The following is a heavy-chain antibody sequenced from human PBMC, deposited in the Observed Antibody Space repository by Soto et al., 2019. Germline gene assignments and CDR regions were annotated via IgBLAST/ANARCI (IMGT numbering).Heavy chain of an antibody. CDR2: ISGSGNNI. V-gene: IGHV3-23*01. J-gene: IGHJ6*02. D-gene: IGHD2-2*01. CDR1: GFTFSTYT. CDR3: VKCRSSRGSSCQNNGMDV. Sequence: EVQLLESGGGLVQPGGSLRLSCVASGFTFSTYTMSWVRQAPGKGLEWVSAISGSGNNIPYADSVKGRFTISRDNSKNTLYLQMYGLRADDTAVYHCVKCRSSRGSSCQNNGMDVWGHGTTVSVSS.